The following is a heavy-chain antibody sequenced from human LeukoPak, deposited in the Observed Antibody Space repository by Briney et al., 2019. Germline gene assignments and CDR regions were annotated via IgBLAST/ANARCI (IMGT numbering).Heavy chain of an antibody. CDR2: IYHSGST. Sequence: PLEALALTRAFHWGSLSGSYWSLIPAPPRKGLGWVVEIYHSGSTNYNPSLKSRVTISVQTSKNQFSLKLSSVTAADTAVYYCARGTSYNNPPDYWGQGTLVTVSS. D-gene: IGHD4-11*01. J-gene: IGHJ4*02. CDR3: ARGTSYNNPPDY. CDR1: WGSLSGSY. V-gene: IGHV4-34*01.